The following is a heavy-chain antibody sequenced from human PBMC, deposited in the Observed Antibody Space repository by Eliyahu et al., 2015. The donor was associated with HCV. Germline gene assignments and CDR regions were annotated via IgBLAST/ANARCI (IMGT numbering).Heavy chain of an antibody. CDR3: ARGLPDSSGWYPVYYYYGMDV. D-gene: IGHD6-19*01. J-gene: IGHJ6*02. Sequence: VQLVQSGAEVKKPGSSVKVSCKASGGTFSSYTISWVRQPGQGLEWMGRIIPILGIANYAQKFQGRVTITADKSTSTAYMELSSLRSEDTAVYYCARGLPDSSGWYPVYYYYGMDVWGQGTTVTVSS. CDR1: GGTFSSYT. V-gene: IGHV1-69*02. CDR2: IIPILGIA.